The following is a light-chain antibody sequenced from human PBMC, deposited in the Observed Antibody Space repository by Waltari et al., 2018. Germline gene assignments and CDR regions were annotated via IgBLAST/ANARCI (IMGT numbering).Light chain of an antibody. CDR2: KAS. J-gene: IGKJ1*01. V-gene: IGKV1-5*03. CDR1: QSISSW. Sequence: DIQMTQSPSTLSASVGDRVTLTCRASQSISSWLAWYQQKPGKAPKLLIYKASSLESGVPSRFSGSGSGTEFTLTISSLQPDDFATYYCQQYNTWTFGQGTKVEIK. CDR3: QQYNTWT.